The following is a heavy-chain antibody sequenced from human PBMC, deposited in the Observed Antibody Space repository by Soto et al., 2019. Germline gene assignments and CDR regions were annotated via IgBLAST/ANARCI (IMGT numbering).Heavy chain of an antibody. CDR1: GGSFSCYY. V-gene: IGHV4-34*01. CDR2: INHSGST. Sequence: SETLSLTCAVYGGSFSCYYLSWIRQPPGKGLEWIGEINHSGSTNYNPSLKSRVTISVDTSKNQFSLKLSSVTAADTAVYYCARNRPRAFDYWGQGTLVTVSS. CDR3: ARNRPRAFDY. J-gene: IGHJ4*02.